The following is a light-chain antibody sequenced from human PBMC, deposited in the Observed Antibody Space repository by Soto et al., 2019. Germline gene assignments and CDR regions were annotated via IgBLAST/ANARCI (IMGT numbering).Light chain of an antibody. CDR1: NSDVGGYNS. Sequence: QSALTQPASVSGSPGQSITISCTGTNSDVGGYNSVSWYQQHPGKAPKLMIYEVSNRPSGVSNRFSASKSGNTASLTISGLQAEDEADYYCSSYTSINTLVVFGGGTKLTVL. J-gene: IGLJ2*01. CDR2: EVS. CDR3: SSYTSINTLVV. V-gene: IGLV2-14*01.